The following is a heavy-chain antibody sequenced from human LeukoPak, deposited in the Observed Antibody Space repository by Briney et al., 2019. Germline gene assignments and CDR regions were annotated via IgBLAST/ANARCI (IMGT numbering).Heavy chain of an antibody. J-gene: IGHJ4*02. CDR1: GGSISSSSYY. CDR2: IYYSGST. D-gene: IGHD3-3*01. Sequence: SETLSLTCTVSGGSISSSSYYWGWIRQPPGKGLEWIGSIYYSGSTYYNPSLKSRVTISVDTSKNQFSPKLSSVTAADTAVYYCASSRDDFWSGYEDYWGQGTLVTVSS. V-gene: IGHV4-39*01. CDR3: ASSRDDFWSGYEDY.